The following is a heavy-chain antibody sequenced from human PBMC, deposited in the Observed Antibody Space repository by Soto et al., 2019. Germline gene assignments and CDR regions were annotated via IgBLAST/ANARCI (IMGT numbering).Heavy chain of an antibody. Sequence: VASVKVSCKASVYTFTSYDINWVRQATGQGLEWMGWMNPNSGNTGYAQKFQGRVTMTRNTSISTAYMELSSLRSEDTAVYYCARAHGYYDFWSGYYMPGPAMDVWGKGTTVTVSS. D-gene: IGHD3-3*01. CDR3: ARAHGYYDFWSGYYMPGPAMDV. V-gene: IGHV1-8*01. J-gene: IGHJ6*04. CDR1: VYTFTSYD. CDR2: MNPNSGNT.